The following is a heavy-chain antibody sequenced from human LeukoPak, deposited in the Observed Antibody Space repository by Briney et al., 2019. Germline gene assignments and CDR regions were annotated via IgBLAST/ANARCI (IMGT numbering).Heavy chain of an antibody. V-gene: IGHV5-51*01. CDR1: GYSFTSYW. CDR3: ARHGEDSSSWSINWFDP. Sequence: GESLKISCKGSGYSFTSYWIGWVRQMPGKGLEWMGIICPGDSDTRYSPSFQGQVTISADKSISTAYLQWSSLKASDAAMYYCARHGEDSSSWSINWFDPWGQGTLVTVSS. D-gene: IGHD6-13*01. CDR2: ICPGDSDT. J-gene: IGHJ5*02.